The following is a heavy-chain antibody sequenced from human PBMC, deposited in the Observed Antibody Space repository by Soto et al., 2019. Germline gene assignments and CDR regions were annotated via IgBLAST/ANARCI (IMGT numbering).Heavy chain of an antibody. Sequence: QVQLQESGPGLVKPSETLSLTCTVSGGSISSYYWSWIRQPPGKGLEWIGYIYYSGSTNYNPSLKSRVTIAVDTSKNQFSLKLSSVTAADTAVYYCAGTYQLLEGNAFDIWGQGTMVTVSS. J-gene: IGHJ3*02. CDR3: AGTYQLLEGNAFDI. CDR2: IYYSGST. D-gene: IGHD2-2*01. V-gene: IGHV4-59*08. CDR1: GGSISSYY.